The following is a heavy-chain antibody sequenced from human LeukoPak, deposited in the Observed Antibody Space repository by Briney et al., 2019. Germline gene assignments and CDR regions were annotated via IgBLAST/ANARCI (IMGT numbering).Heavy chain of an antibody. CDR1: GFTFSSYS. CDR2: ISSSSSYI. V-gene: IGHV3-21*04. CDR3: AREKDGYSVFDY. D-gene: IGHD5-24*01. J-gene: IGHJ4*02. Sequence: GGSLRLSCAASGFTFSSYSMNWVRQAPGKGLEWVSSISSSSSYIYYADSVKGRFTISRDNAKNSLYLQMNSLRAEDTAVYYCAREKDGYSVFDYWGQGTLVTVSS.